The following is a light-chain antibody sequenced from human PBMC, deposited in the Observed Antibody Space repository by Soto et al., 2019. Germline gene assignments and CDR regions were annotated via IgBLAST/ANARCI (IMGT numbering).Light chain of an antibody. V-gene: IGLV2-8*01. J-gene: IGLJ2*01. CDR3: SSYAGSNTDVV. Sequence: QSALTQPPSASGSPGQSVTISCTGTSSDIGGYGYVSWYQQHPGKAPKLMIFEVTKRASGVSGRFSGSKSGNTASLTVSGLKADDEADYFCSSYAGSNTDVVFGGGTKLTVL. CDR1: SSDIGGYGY. CDR2: EVT.